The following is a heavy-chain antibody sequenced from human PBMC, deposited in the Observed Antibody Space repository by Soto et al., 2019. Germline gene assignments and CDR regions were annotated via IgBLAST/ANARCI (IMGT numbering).Heavy chain of an antibody. CDR3: ARPHSSGWYADDAFDI. CDR1: RSTINGYY. D-gene: IGHD6-19*01. J-gene: IGHJ3*02. CDR2: NNPSGGST. Sequence: KDSFTAPRSTINGYYIDWVRQVPRQGLEWMGINNPSGGSTSYAQTFQGRVTMTRDTSTSTVYMGLSSLRSEDTAVYYCARPHSSGWYADDAFDIWGRGRMVT. V-gene: IGHV1-46*02.